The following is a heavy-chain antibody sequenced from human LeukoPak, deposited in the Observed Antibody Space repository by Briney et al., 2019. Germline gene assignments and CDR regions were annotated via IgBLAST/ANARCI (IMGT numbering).Heavy chain of an antibody. CDR3: VRGGESTWS. Sequence: GGPLRLSCAAPGFTFSTYWFNGAGKAPGKGPVWVSRINNDGSGTTYADSVKGRFTISRDDAKNTLYLQMNSLRAEDTAVYYCVRGGESTWSWGQGTLVTVSS. V-gene: IGHV3-74*01. CDR2: INNDGSGT. D-gene: IGHD2-15*01. CDR1: GFTFSTYW. J-gene: IGHJ5*02.